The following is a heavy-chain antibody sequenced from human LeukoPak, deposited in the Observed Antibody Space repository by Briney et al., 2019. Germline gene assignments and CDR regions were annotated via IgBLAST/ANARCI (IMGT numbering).Heavy chain of an antibody. CDR1: GYSISSGSF. CDR3: ARLTKDDSGSYRFGKKKRGYMDV. J-gene: IGHJ6*03. Sequence: SETLSLTCTVSGYSISSGSFWGWIRQPPGKGLEWIGNIYHSGSAYYNPSLRGRVTLSVDTSKNQFSLKLSSVTAADTAVYYCARLTKDDSGSYRFGKKKRGYMDVWGKGTTVTISS. CDR2: IYHSGSA. V-gene: IGHV4-38-2*02. D-gene: IGHD3-10*01.